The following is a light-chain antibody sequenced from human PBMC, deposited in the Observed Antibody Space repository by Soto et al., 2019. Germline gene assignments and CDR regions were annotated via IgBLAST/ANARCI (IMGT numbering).Light chain of an antibody. V-gene: IGKV1-39*01. CDR2: AAS. CDR1: QTIITF. CDR3: EQSYTSPWT. Sequence: DIQLTQSPSSLSASVGDRVTITCRASQTIITFLNWYQQKPGKAPNLLISAASSLHSGVTSRFSGSGSGTGFTLTISGLQPEDVAPYYCEQSYTSPWTFGQGTKVEIK. J-gene: IGKJ1*01.